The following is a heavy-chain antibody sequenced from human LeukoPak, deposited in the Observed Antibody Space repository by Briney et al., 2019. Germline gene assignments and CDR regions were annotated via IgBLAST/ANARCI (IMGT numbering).Heavy chain of an antibody. D-gene: IGHD4/OR15-4a*01. J-gene: IGHJ6*02. V-gene: IGHV4-34*01. Sequence: SETLSLTCAVYGGSFSGYYWRWIRQPPGKGLEWIGEINHSGSTNYNPSLKSRVTISVDTSKNQFSLKLSSVTAADTAVYYCARERSVLYYYYGLDVWGQGTTVTVSS. CDR2: INHSGST. CDR1: GGSFSGYY. CDR3: ARERSVLYYYYGLDV.